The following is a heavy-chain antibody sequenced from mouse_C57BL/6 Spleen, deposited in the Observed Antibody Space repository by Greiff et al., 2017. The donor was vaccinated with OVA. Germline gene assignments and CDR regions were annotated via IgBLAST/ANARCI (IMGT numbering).Heavy chain of an antibody. CDR2: IRSKSSNYAT. V-gene: IGHV10-3*01. J-gene: IGHJ4*01. CDR1: GFTFNTSA. Sequence: DVHLVESGGGLVQPKGSLKLSCAASGFTFNTSAMHWVRQAPGKGLEWVARIRSKSSNYATYYADSVKDRFTISRDDSQSMLYLQMNNLKTEDTAMYYCVRGDGPGDAMDYWGQGTSVTVSS. CDR3: VRGDGPGDAMDY. D-gene: IGHD2-3*01.